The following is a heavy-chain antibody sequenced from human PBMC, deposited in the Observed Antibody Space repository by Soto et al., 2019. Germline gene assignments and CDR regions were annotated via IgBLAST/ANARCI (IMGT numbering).Heavy chain of an antibody. V-gene: IGHV4-39*01. Sequence: NPSETLSLTCTVSGGPISSSSYYWGWIRQPPGKGLEWIGSIYYSGSTYYNVSLKSRVTISVDTSKNQFSLKLSSVTAADTAVYYCARHAYAGLYGSGSYYTPLDYWGQGTLVTVSS. D-gene: IGHD3-10*01. J-gene: IGHJ4*02. CDR2: IYYSGST. CDR1: GGPISSSSYY. CDR3: ARHAYAGLYGSGSYYTPLDY.